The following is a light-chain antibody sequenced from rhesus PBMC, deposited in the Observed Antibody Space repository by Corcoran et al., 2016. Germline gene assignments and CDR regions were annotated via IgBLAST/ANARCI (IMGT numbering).Light chain of an antibody. CDR1: QRVGSS. CDR2: GAS. CDR3: QKYSSSPYS. V-gene: IGKV3-53*01. Sequence: IVMTQSPATLALSPGERATLSCRASQRVGSSLAWYQQKPGQAPRLLIYGASSRATGIPDRFRGSGCGTEFTLTISSLEPEDFAVYYCQKYSSSPYSFGQGTKVEIK. J-gene: IGKJ2*01.